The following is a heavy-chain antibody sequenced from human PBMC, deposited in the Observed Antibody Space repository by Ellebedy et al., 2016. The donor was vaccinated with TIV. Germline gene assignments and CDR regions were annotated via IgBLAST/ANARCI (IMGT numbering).Heavy chain of an antibody. CDR1: GFTFSTYA. CDR3: ARGTVAGPYYFDY. D-gene: IGHD6-19*01. CDR2: ISSSGSFT. Sequence: GGSLRLSCAVSGFTFSTYAMHWVRQAPGKGLECVTCISSSGSFTNNADSVKGRFTISRDNAKNSLYLQMNSLGVEDTAVYYCARGTVAGPYYFDYWGQGTLVTVSS. J-gene: IGHJ4*02. V-gene: IGHV3-21*05.